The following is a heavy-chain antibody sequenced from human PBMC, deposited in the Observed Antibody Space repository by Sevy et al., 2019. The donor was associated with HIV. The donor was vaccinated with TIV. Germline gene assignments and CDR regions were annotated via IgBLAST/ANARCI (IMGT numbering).Heavy chain of an antibody. J-gene: IGHJ4*02. V-gene: IGHV1-69*13. D-gene: IGHD6-19*01. Sequence: ASVKGSCKASGGTFSSYAIIWVRQAPGQGLEWMGGIIPIFGTANYAQKFQGRVTITADESTSTAYMELSSLRSEDTAVYYCARDAHSSGWFFDYWGQGTLVTVSS. CDR1: GGTFSSYA. CDR3: ARDAHSSGWFFDY. CDR2: IIPIFGTA.